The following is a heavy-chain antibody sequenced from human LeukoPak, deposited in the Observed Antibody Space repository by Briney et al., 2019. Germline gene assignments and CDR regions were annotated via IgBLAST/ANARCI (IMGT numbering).Heavy chain of an antibody. J-gene: IGHJ6*03. Sequence: PSETLSLTCTVSGGSISSSSYYWGWIRQPPGKGLEWIESIYYSGSTYYNPSLKSRVTMSVDTSNNEFSLKLNSVTAADTAVYYCARTYDSPGYYSPDYYYMDVWGKGTTVTISS. CDR1: GGSISSSSYY. D-gene: IGHD3-22*01. V-gene: IGHV4-39*07. CDR2: IYYSGST. CDR3: ARTYDSPGYYSPDYYYMDV.